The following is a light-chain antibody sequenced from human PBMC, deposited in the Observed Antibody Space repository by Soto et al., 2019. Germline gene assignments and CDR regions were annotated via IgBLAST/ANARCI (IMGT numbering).Light chain of an antibody. CDR1: QSVSSNH. J-gene: IGKJ4*01. CDR2: GAS. Sequence: EIVLTQSPGTLSLSPGERATLSCRASQSVSSNHLAWYQQKPGQAPRLLIYGASTRASGIPDRFSGSGSGTDFTLTISRLEPEDLAVYYCQRHGSSPLTFGGGTKVEIK. CDR3: QRHGSSPLT. V-gene: IGKV3-20*01.